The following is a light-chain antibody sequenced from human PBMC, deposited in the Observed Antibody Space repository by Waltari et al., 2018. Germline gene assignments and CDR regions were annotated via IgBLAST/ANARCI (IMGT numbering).Light chain of an antibody. CDR2: DVS. J-gene: IGKJ1*01. CDR3: QQRSGDWWT. Sequence: IVLTQSPATLSLSPGERATLSCRASQSIGSYLAWYQHRPGQPPRLLIYDVSKRATGIPDRFSGRGSGTDFTLTISSLEPEDFAVYYCQQRSGDWWTFGQGTKVEIK. CDR1: QSIGSY. V-gene: IGKV3-11*01.